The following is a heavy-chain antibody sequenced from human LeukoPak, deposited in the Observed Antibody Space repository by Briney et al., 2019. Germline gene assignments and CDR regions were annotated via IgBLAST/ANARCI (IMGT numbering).Heavy chain of an antibody. CDR3: ARADYSNYDAIDY. J-gene: IGHJ4*02. V-gene: IGHV4-59*01. CDR2: IYYSGST. D-gene: IGHD4-11*01. Sequence: PSETLSLTCTVSGGSISSYYLSWIRQPPGKGLEWIGYIYYSGSTNYNPSLKSRVTISVDTSKNQFSLKLSSVTAADTAVYYCARADYSNYDAIDYWGQGTLVTVSS. CDR1: GGSISSYY.